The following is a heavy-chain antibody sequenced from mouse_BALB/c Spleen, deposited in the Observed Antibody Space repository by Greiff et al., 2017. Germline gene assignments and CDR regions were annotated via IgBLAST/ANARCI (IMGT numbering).Heavy chain of an antibody. V-gene: IGHV5-9-4*01. CDR1: GFTFSSYA. CDR3: ARDRGSFAY. CDR2: ISSGGSYT. Sequence: VQRVESGGGLVKPGGSLKLSCAASGFTFSSYAMSWVRQSPEKRLEWVAEISSGGSYTYYPDTVTGRFTISRDNAKNTLYLEMSSLRSEDTAMYYCARDRGSFAYWGQGTLVTVSA. J-gene: IGHJ3*01.